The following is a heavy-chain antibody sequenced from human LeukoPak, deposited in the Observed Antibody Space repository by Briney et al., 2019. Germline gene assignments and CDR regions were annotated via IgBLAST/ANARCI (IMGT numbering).Heavy chain of an antibody. J-gene: IGHJ4*02. D-gene: IGHD3-10*01. CDR1: GGSISSYY. Sequence: SETLSLTCTVSGGSISSYYWSWIRQPPGKGLEWIGYIYYSGSTNYNPSLKSRVTISVDTSKNQFSLKLSSVTAADTAVYYCARDLGSRGFDYWGQGTLVTVSS. CDR3: ARDLGSRGFDY. CDR2: IYYSGST. V-gene: IGHV4-59*01.